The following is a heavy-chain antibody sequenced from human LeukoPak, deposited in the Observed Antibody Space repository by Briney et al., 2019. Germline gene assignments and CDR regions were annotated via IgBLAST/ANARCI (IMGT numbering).Heavy chain of an antibody. V-gene: IGHV1-2*02. CDR3: ARDIVVVVAATGDNWFDP. J-gene: IGHJ5*02. Sequence: ASVKVSCKASGYTFTGYYMHWVRQAPGQGLEWMGWINPNSGGTNYAQKFQGRVTMTRDTSISTAYVELSKLRSDDTAVYYCARDIVVVVAATGDNWFDPWGQGTLVTVSS. CDR1: GYTFTGYY. CDR2: INPNSGGT. D-gene: IGHD2-15*01.